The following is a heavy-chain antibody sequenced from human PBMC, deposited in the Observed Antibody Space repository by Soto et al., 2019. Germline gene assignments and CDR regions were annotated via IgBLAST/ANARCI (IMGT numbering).Heavy chain of an antibody. CDR3: ARDQYYGSGSLGY. CDR2: IWYDGSNK. V-gene: IGHV3-33*01. Sequence: GGSLRLSCAASRFTFSSYGMHWVRQAPGKGLEWVAVIWYDGSNKYYADSVKGRFTISRDNSKNTLYLQMNSLRAEDTAVYYCARDQYYGSGSLGYWGQGTLVTVSS. CDR1: RFTFSSYG. D-gene: IGHD3-10*01. J-gene: IGHJ4*02.